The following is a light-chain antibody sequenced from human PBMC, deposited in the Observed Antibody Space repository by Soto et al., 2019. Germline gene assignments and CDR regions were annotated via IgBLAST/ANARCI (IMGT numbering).Light chain of an antibody. CDR2: WKS. V-gene: IGKV1-5*03. CDR1: QNIGNY. CDR3: QQYFTYPGR. J-gene: IGKJ1*01. Sequence: DIQMTQSPSTLSGSVGDRVTITCRASQNIGNYLAWYQQKMGRAPKIRIYWKSNLESGVSSRFSAIDLGTKFPLTIGTLQHDDFEGCSCQQYFTYPGRCGQGTRVDIK.